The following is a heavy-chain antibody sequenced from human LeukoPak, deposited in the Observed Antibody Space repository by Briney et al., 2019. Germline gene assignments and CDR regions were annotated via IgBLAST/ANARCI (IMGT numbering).Heavy chain of an antibody. CDR3: ARDPVVPTRRINWFDP. Sequence: GGSLRLSCAASGFTFSSYWMHWVRQAPGKGLGWVSRINSDGSSTSYADSGKGRFTISRDNAKNTLYLQMNSLRAEDTAVYYCARDPVVPTRRINWFDPWGQGTLVTVSS. CDR2: INSDGSST. V-gene: IGHV3-74*01. D-gene: IGHD2-2*01. J-gene: IGHJ5*02. CDR1: GFTFSSYW.